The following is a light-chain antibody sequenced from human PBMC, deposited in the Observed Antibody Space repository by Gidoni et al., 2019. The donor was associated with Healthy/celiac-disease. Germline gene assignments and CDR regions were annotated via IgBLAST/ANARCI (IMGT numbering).Light chain of an antibody. V-gene: IGKV3-20*01. Sequence: EIVLTQYPRTLSLSPGERATISCRASQSVSSSYLAWYQQKPGQAPRLLIYGASSRATGIPDRFSGSGSGTDFTLTISRLEPEDFAVYYCQQYGSSPPITFGQGTRLEIK. CDR3: QQYGSSPPIT. CDR2: GAS. J-gene: IGKJ5*01. CDR1: QSVSSSY.